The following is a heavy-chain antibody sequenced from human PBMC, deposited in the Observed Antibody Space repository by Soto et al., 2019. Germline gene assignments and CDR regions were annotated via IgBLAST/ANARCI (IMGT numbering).Heavy chain of an antibody. V-gene: IGHV3-33*01. CDR1: GFTFSSNG. J-gene: IGHJ4*02. CDR2: IWYDGSNK. Sequence: GGSLRLSCAASGFTFSSNGMHWVRQAPGKGLEWVAVIWYDGSNKYYADSVKGRFTISRDNSKNTLYLQMNSVRAEDTAVYYCARDLTGGGSCYFDYWGQGTLVTVFS. CDR3: ARDLTGGGSCYFDY. D-gene: IGHD2-15*01.